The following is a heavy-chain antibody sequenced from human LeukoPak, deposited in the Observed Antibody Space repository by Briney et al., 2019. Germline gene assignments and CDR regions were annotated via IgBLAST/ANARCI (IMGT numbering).Heavy chain of an antibody. J-gene: IGHJ4*02. V-gene: IGHV3-23*01. Sequence: GGSLRLSCATSGFTFSSYAMSWVRQAPGKGLEWVSAISGRSDSTYYADSVKGRFTISRDNSKNTLYLQMNSLRAEDTAVYYCVRYFDWPQKRFDYWGQGTLVTVSS. D-gene: IGHD3-9*01. CDR1: GFTFSSYA. CDR2: ISGRSDST. CDR3: VRYFDWPQKRFDY.